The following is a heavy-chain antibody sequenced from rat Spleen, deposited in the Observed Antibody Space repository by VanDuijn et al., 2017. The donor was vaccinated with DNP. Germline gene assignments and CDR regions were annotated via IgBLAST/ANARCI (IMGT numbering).Heavy chain of an antibody. CDR1: GFTFSDYY. Sequence: EVQLVESGGGLVQPGRSLKLSCAASGFTFSDYYMAWVRQAPTRGLEWVAYIGSPAYAPYYTDSVKGRFAISRDNAKSTLYLQMNSLRSEEMATYDCVVWNSGHFDYWGQGVMVTVSS. D-gene: IGHD4-3*01. V-gene: IGHV5-22*01. CDR2: IGSPAYAP. J-gene: IGHJ2*01. CDR3: VVWNSGHFDY.